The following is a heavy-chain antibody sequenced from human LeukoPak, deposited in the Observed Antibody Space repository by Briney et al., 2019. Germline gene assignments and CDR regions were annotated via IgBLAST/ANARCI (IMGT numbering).Heavy chain of an antibody. CDR3: ARGVFTMVRGALSYYFDY. J-gene: IGHJ4*02. CDR2: ISAYNGNT. CDR1: GYTFTSYG. V-gene: IGHV1-18*01. Sequence: ASVKVSCKASGYTFTSYGISWVRQAPGQGLEWMGWISAYNGNTNYAQKLQGRVTMTTDTSTGTAYMELRSLRSDDTAVYYCARGVFTMVRGALSYYFDYWGQGTLVTVSS. D-gene: IGHD3-10*01.